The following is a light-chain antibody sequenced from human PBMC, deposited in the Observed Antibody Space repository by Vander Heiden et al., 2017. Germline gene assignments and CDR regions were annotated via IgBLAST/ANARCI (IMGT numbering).Light chain of an antibody. CDR1: SSDVGSYNL. V-gene: IGLV2-23*02. CDR2: EVS. CDR3: CSYAGSSTSLYV. J-gene: IGLJ1*01. Sequence: QSALTQPASVSGSPGQSITISCTGTSSDVGSYNLVPWYHQHPGKAPKLMIYEVSKRPSGVSNRFSGSKSGNTASLTISGLQAEDEADYYCCSYAGSSTSLYVFGTGTKVTVL.